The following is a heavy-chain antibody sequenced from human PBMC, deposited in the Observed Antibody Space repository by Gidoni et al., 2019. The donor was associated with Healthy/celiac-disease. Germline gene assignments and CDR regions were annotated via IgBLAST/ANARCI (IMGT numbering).Heavy chain of an antibody. J-gene: IGHJ3*02. D-gene: IGHD3-3*01. CDR2: ISGRGGST. CDR1: GFTFSSYA. CDR3: AKEGGIFGVVIDAFDI. V-gene: IGHV3-23*04. Sequence: EVQLVESGGGLVQPGGSLRLSCAASGFTFSSYAMSWVRQAPGKGLEWVSAISGRGGSTYYADSVKGRFTISRDNSKNTLYLQMNSLRAEDKAVYYCAKEGGIFGVVIDAFDIWGQGTMVTVSS.